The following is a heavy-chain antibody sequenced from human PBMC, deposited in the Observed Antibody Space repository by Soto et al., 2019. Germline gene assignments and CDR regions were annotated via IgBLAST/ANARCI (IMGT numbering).Heavy chain of an antibody. J-gene: IGHJ6*02. V-gene: IGHV4-4*07. Sequence: PSESLSLTCTVSGGTFSSYDWSWIRQAAGKGLEWIGRIYTSGSTNYNPSLKSRVTMSVDTSKNPFSLQLSSVTAADTAVYYCARDLRRYYDYGMDVWGQGTTVT. CDR3: ARDLRRYYDYGMDV. CDR2: IYTSGST. CDR1: GGTFSSYD.